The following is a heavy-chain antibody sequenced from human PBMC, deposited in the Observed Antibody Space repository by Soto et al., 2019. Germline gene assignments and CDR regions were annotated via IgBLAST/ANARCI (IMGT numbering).Heavy chain of an antibody. J-gene: IGHJ4*02. CDR3: AMGLGYCSSTSCQKHY. Sequence: SVKLSCKASGGTFSSYAISWVRQAPGQGLEWMGGIIPIFGTANYAQKFQGRVTITADKSTSTAYMELSSLRSEDTAVYYCAMGLGYCSSTSCQKHYWGRGTLVSGSS. V-gene: IGHV1-69*06. CDR2: IIPIFGTA. CDR1: GGTFSSYA. D-gene: IGHD2-2*01.